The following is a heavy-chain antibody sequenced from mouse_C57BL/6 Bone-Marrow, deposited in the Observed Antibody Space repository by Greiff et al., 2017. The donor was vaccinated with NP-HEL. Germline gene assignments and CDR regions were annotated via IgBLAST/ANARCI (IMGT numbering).Heavy chain of an antibody. Sequence: VQLKESGPVLVKPGASVKMSCKASGYTFTDYYMNWVKQSHGKSLEWIGVINPYNGGTSYNQKFKGKATLTVDKSSSTAYMELNSLTSEDSAVYYCANLLFDYWGQGTTLTVSS. CDR2: INPYNGGT. CDR1: GYTFTDYY. V-gene: IGHV1-19*01. J-gene: IGHJ2*01. D-gene: IGHD2-1*01. CDR3: ANLLFDY.